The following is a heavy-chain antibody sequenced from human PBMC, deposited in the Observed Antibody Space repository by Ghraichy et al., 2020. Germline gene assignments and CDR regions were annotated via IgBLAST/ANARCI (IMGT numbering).Heavy chain of an antibody. J-gene: IGHJ4*02. D-gene: IGHD3-22*01. V-gene: IGHV3-21*01. CDR3: AREKRYYYDTSGHYYCDK. Sequence: GGSLRLSCAASGFTFSSYSMIWVRQAPGKGLEWVSSITSKSNYIYYADSMRGRFTISRDNAKNSLFLQMNGLRAEDTAVYYCAREKRYYYDTSGHYYCDKWGQGTLVTVSS. CDR2: ITSKSNYI. CDR1: GFTFSSYS.